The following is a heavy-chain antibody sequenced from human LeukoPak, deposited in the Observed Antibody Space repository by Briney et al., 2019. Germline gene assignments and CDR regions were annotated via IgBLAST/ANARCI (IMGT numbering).Heavy chain of an antibody. J-gene: IGHJ4*02. CDR3: ARGIQLWFFDY. D-gene: IGHD5-18*01. CDR2: IYHSGST. CDR1: GGSISSGGYS. Sequence: SETLSLTCAVSGGSISSGGYSWSWIRQPPGKGLEWIGYIYHSGSTYYNPSLKSRVTISVDRSKNQFSLKLSSMTAADTAAYYCARGIQLWFFDYWGQGTLVTVSS. V-gene: IGHV4-30-2*01.